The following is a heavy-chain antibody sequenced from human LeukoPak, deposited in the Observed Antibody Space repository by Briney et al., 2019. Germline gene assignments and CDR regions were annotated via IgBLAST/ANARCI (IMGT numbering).Heavy chain of an antibody. CDR2: ISSSSSTI. CDR3: ARVRYSGYDCFDY. Sequence: GGSLRLSCAASGFTFSSSAMSWVRQAPGKGLEWVSYISSSSSTIHYADSVKGRFTISRDNAKNSLYLQMNSLRAEDTAVYYCARVRYSGYDCFDYWGQGTLVTVSS. V-gene: IGHV3-48*01. D-gene: IGHD5-12*01. J-gene: IGHJ4*02. CDR1: GFTFSSSA.